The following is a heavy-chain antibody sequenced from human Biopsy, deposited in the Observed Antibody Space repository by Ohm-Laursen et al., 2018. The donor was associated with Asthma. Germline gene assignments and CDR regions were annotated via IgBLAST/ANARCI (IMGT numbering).Heavy chain of an antibody. CDR1: GFSFSNYG. CDR2: ISFDGTNR. Sequence: SLRLSCAASGFSFSNYGMHWVRQAPGKGLDWVAVISFDGTNRNYTDSVKGRFTISRDKSDNTLYLQMNSLTAEDTAVYHCAKDERAYYGSDSKYMQPMPLGDWGQGTVVIVSA. V-gene: IGHV3-30*18. CDR3: AKDERAYYGSDSKYMQPMPLGD. D-gene: IGHD2-21*01. J-gene: IGHJ4*02.